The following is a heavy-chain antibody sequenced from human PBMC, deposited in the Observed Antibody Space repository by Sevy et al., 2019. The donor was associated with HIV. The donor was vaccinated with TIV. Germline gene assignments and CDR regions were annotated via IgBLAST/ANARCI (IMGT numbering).Heavy chain of an antibody. J-gene: IGHJ6*02. CDR2: IWYDGSSK. CDR1: GFTFSSYG. D-gene: IGHD6-6*01. CDR3: ARGLAALPGYYYGMDV. Sequence: GGSLRLSCAASGFTFSSYGMHWVRQAPAKGLEWVAVIWYDGSSKYYADSVKGRVTISRDNSKNTLFLQMNSLRDEDTAVYYCARGLAALPGYYYGMDVWGQGTTVTVSS. V-gene: IGHV3-33*01.